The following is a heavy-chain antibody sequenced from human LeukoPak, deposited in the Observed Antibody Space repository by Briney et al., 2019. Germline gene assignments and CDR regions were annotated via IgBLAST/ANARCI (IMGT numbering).Heavy chain of an antibody. CDR1: GFTFSSYW. CDR2: INHNGNVN. CDR3: ARVRGESPRWFDP. V-gene: IGHV3-7*01. J-gene: IGHJ5*02. Sequence: GGSLRLSCAASGFTFSSYWMNWARQAPGKGLEWVASINHNGNVNYYVDSVKGRFTISRDNAKNSLYLQMNSLRVEDTAVYYCARVRGESPRWFDPWGQGTLVTVSS. D-gene: IGHD3-10*01.